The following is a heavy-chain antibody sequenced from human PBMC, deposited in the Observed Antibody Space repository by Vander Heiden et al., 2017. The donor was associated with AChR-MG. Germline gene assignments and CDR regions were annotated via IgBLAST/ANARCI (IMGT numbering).Heavy chain of an antibody. CDR2: ISGSGDST. D-gene: IGHD3-9*01. J-gene: IGHJ1*01. Sequence: EVRLLETGGGLVQPGGSLRLSCAASGFTFSHFDMNWVRQAPGKGLEWVSIISGSGDSTNYADSVKGRFTISRDNSKYTLWLQMNSLRAEDTALYYCVKGGWLDHWGQGTLVTVSS. CDR1: GFTFSHFD. V-gene: IGHV3-23*01. CDR3: VKGGWLDH.